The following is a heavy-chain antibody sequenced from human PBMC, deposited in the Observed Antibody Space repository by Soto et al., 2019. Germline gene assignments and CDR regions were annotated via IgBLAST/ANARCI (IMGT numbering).Heavy chain of an antibody. CDR3: ARGLRIAARPQNPGSDY. V-gene: IGHV4-34*01. D-gene: IGHD6-6*01. Sequence: NPSETLSLTCAVYGGSFSGYYWSWIRQPPGKGLEWIGEINHSGSTNYNPSLKSRVTISVDTSKNQFSLKLSSVTAADTAVYYCARGLRIAARPQNPGSDYWGQGTLVTVSS. CDR1: GGSFSGYY. CDR2: INHSGST. J-gene: IGHJ4*02.